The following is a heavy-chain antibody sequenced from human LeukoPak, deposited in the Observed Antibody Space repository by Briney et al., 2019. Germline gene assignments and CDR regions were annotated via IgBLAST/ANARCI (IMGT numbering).Heavy chain of an antibody. CDR3: ARAPRITMVRGVIYWFDP. Sequence: ASVKVSCKASGYTFTSYDINWVRQATGQRLEWMGWMKPNSGNTGYAQKFQGRVTITRNTSISTAYMELSSLRSEDTAVYYCARAPRITMVRGVIYWFDPWGQGTLVTVSS. CDR2: MKPNSGNT. CDR1: GYTFTSYD. V-gene: IGHV1-8*03. J-gene: IGHJ5*02. D-gene: IGHD3-10*01.